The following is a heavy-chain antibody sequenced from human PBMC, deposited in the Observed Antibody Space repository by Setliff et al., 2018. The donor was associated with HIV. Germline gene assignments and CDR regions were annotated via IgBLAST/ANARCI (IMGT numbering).Heavy chain of an antibody. J-gene: IGHJ3*02. D-gene: IGHD4-17*01. CDR2: IHYSGST. CDR3: ARHYGGNLDAFDI. CDR1: GGSISSHY. V-gene: IGHV4-59*08. Sequence: SETLSLTCTVSGGSISSHYWSWIRQPPGKRLEWIGYIHYSGSTNYNPSLKSRVTISGDTSKNQFSLKLSSVTAADTAVFYCARHYGGNLDAFDIWGLGTMVTVSS.